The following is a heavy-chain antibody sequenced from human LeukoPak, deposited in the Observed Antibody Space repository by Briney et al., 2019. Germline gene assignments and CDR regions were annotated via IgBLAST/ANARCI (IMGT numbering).Heavy chain of an antibody. V-gene: IGHV1-18*01. CDR1: GYTFTSYG. Sequence: GASVKVSCKASGYTFTSYGITWVRQAPGQGLEWMGWISAYNGNTNYAQKLQGRVTMTTDTSTSTAYMELRSLRSDDTAVYYCARGTPYYYGSGSYFDSPTSFDYWGQGTLVTVSS. CDR2: ISAYNGNT. J-gene: IGHJ4*02. CDR3: ARGTPYYYGSGSYFDSPTSFDY. D-gene: IGHD3-10*01.